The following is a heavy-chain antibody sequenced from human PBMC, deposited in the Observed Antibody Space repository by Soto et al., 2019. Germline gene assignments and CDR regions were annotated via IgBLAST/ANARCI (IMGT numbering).Heavy chain of an antibody. D-gene: IGHD3-9*01. Sequence: QVQLVESGGGVVQPGRSLRLSCAASGFTFSSYGMHWVRQAPGKGLEWVAVISYDGSNKYYADSVKGRFTISRDNSKNTLYLQMNSLRAEDTAVYYCAKGPYYDILIPPFDYWGQGTLVTVSS. CDR2: ISYDGSNK. CDR1: GFTFSSYG. J-gene: IGHJ4*02. V-gene: IGHV3-30*18. CDR3: AKGPYYDILIPPFDY.